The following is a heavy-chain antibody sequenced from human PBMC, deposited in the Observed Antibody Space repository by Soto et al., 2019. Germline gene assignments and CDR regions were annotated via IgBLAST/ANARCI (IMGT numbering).Heavy chain of an antibody. D-gene: IGHD3-3*01. J-gene: IGHJ6*02. CDR3: ARDQYGFRSGSYYYAMEN. Sequence: KASETLSLTCTASGGSVSSESHYWSWIRQTPGKGLEWIGYIYYTGSTNYNPSLKGRVTMSVDTSRDQVSLRLISVTRADTAVYYCARDQYGFRSGSYYYAMENWGQGSNVTVSS. CDR2: IYYTGST. CDR1: GGSVSSESHY. V-gene: IGHV4-61*01.